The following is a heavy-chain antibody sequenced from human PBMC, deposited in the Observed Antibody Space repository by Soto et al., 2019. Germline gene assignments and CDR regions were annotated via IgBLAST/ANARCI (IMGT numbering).Heavy chain of an antibody. J-gene: IGHJ6*02. V-gene: IGHV3-9*01. CDR1: GFSFDDYA. Sequence: EVQVVESGGGLVQPGRSLRLSCAASGFSFDDYAMHWVRQAPGKGLEWVSGISWNSGTIGYADSVKGRFTISRDNAKNSLYLQMNSLRAEDTALYYREKSTCGTANGMGVWGQGTTVTVSS. D-gene: IGHD3-16*01. CDR3: EKSTCGTANGMGV. CDR2: ISWNSGTI.